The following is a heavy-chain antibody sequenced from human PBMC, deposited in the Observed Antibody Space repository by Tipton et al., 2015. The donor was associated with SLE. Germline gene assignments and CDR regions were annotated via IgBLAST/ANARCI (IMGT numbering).Heavy chain of an antibody. J-gene: IGHJ6*03. CDR1: GFTFSSYS. CDR3: ARDRLVVAGFYMDV. CDR2: ISSSSSYI. V-gene: IGHV3-21*01. Sequence: SLRLSCAASGFTFSSYSMNWVRQAPGKGLEWVSSISSSSSYIYYADSVKGRFTISRDNAENSLYLQMNSLRAEDTAVYYCARDRLVVAGFYMDVWGKGTTVTVSS. D-gene: IGHD6-19*01.